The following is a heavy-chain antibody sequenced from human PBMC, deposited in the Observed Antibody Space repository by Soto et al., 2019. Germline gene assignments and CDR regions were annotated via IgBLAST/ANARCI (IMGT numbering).Heavy chain of an antibody. CDR3: AKVDVSTAGSFDY. V-gene: IGHV3-23*01. Sequence: GSLRLSCVASGFTFSRHGLSWVRQAPGKGLEWVSTINPSGDSTFYADSVKGRFTISRDNSKNTVYLQMNSLSVGDTAVYLCAKVDVSTAGSFDYWGQGALVTVSS. J-gene: IGHJ4*02. D-gene: IGHD6-13*01. CDR2: INPSGDST. CDR1: GFTFSRHG.